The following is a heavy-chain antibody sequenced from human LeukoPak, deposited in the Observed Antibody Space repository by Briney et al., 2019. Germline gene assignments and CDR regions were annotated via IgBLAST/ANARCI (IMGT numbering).Heavy chain of an antibody. Sequence: SETLSLTCTVSGGSISSSSYYWGWIRQPPGTGLEWIGSIYYSGSTYYNPSLKSRVTISVDTSKNQFSLKLSSVTAADTAVYYCATYIVVVPAASIRFDPWGQGTLVTVSS. CDR1: GGSISSSSYY. D-gene: IGHD2-2*01. CDR3: ATYIVVVPAASIRFDP. J-gene: IGHJ5*02. V-gene: IGHV4-39*01. CDR2: IYYSGST.